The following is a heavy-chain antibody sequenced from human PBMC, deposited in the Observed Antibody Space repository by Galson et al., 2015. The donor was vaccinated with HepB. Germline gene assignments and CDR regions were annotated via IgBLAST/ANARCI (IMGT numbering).Heavy chain of an antibody. CDR3: ARDTSHSWGPYTVRGTSDY. Sequence: SVKVSCKASGYTFTSYAMHWVRQAPGQRLEWMGWINAGNGNTKYSQKFQGRVTITRDTSASTAYMELSSLRSEDTAVYYCARDTSHSWGPYTVRGTSDYWGQGTLVTVSS. CDR1: GYTFTSYA. V-gene: IGHV1-3*01. J-gene: IGHJ4*02. CDR2: INAGNGNT. D-gene: IGHD6-13*01.